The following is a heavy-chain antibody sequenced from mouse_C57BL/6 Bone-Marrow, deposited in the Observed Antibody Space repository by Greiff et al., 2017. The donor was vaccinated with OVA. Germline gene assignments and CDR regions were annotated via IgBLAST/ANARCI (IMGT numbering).Heavy chain of an antibody. J-gene: IGHJ4*01. CDR3: TGSSLYAMDY. CDR1: GFTFSDAW. CDR2: IRNKANNHAT. D-gene: IGHD1-1*01. V-gene: IGHV6-6*01. Sequence: EVQLVESGGGLVQPGGSMKLSCAASGFTFSDAWMDWVRQSPEKGLEWVAEIRNKANNHATYYAESVKGRFTISRDDSKSSVYLQMNGLRAEDTGIYYCTGSSLYAMDYWGQGTSVTVSS.